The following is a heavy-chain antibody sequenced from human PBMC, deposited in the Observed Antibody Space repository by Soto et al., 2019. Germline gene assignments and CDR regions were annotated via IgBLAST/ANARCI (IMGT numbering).Heavy chain of an antibody. J-gene: IGHJ6*02. CDR1: GYTFTSYD. Sequence: QVQLVQSGAEVKKPGASVKVSCKASGYTFTSYDINWVRQATGQGREWMGWVITNSGNTAYAQKFQGRVTMTRNTPISTAYRELSSLRSEDTAVYYCARERNMYGMDVWDQGTTVTVSS. V-gene: IGHV1-8*01. CDR3: ARERNMYGMDV. CDR2: VITNSGNT. D-gene: IGHD1-1*01.